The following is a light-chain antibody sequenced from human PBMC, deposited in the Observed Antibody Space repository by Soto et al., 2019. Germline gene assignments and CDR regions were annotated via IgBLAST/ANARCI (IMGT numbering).Light chain of an antibody. CDR3: QQYGSSPLT. J-gene: IGKJ4*01. CDR1: QSVSSNY. CDR2: DAS. V-gene: IGKV3D-20*01. Sequence: EIVLTQSPATLSLSPGDRATLSCGASQSVSSNYIAWYRQKPGLAPRLLIYDASSRATGIPDRFSGSGSGTDFTLTISRLEPEDSAVFYCQQYGSSPLTFGGGTKVDIK.